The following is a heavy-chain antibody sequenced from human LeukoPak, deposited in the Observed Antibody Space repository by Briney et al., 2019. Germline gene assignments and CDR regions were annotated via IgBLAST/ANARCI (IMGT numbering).Heavy chain of an antibody. D-gene: IGHD6-6*01. CDR3: ARDLVSDV. Sequence: GSLRLSCAASGFTFSTYTMNWVRQAPGKGLEWVSYISSSSTYLYYADSVKGRFTISRDNARNSLYLQMNSLRVEDTAVYYCARDLVSDVWGQGTTVTVSS. V-gene: IGHV3-21*01. CDR1: GFTFSTYT. J-gene: IGHJ6*02. CDR2: ISSSSTYL.